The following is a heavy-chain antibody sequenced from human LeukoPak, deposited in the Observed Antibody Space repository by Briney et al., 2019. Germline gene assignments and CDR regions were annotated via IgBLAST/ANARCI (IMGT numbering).Heavy chain of an antibody. Sequence: KPSETLSLTCTVSGGSISGFYWNWIRQPPGKGLEWIGYVYYSGSTNYNPSLKSRLTISLDTSKNQFSLKLSSVTAADTAVYYCASLYSSGSGFDYWGQGTLVTVSS. D-gene: IGHD5-18*01. V-gene: IGHV4-59*01. CDR3: ASLYSSGSGFDY. CDR2: VYYSGST. J-gene: IGHJ4*02. CDR1: GGSISGFY.